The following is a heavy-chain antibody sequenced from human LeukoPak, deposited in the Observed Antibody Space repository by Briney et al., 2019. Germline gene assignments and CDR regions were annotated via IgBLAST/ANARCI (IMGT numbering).Heavy chain of an antibody. CDR3: AKEGYRHGYNHFVY. D-gene: IGHD5-18*01. V-gene: IGHV3-23*01. CDR2: ISGSSRNI. CDR1: GFTFINYV. Sequence: GGSLRLSCAASGFTFINYVMNWVRQAPGKGLEWVSTISGSSRNIYYADSVRGRFTISRDNSKNTLYLQMNSLRVEDTAVYYCAKEGYRHGYNHFVYWGQGILVTVSS. J-gene: IGHJ4*02.